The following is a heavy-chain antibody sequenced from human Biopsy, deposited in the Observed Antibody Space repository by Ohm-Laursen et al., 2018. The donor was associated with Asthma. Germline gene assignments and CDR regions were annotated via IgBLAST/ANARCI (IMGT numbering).Heavy chain of an antibody. CDR1: GYNFISFA. J-gene: IGHJ3*01. V-gene: IGHV1-3*04. CDR2: VNTGNGDT. CDR3: ARTYYDFLTGQVKDVFGV. Sequence: ASVKVSCKASGYNFISFAIHWVRQAPGQRLEWMGWVNTGNGDTKYSQKFQGRATITKDTSASTAYMELRSLRSEDTATYYCARTYYDFLTGQVKDVFGVWGQGTMVTVSS. D-gene: IGHD3-9*01.